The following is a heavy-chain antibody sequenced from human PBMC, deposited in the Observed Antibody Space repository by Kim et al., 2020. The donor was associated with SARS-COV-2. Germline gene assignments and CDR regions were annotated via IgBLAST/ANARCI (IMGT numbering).Heavy chain of an antibody. CDR3: ARNLGSNAFDI. CDR1: GFTFSSYA. V-gene: IGHV3-30*04. J-gene: IGHJ3*02. Sequence: GGSLRLSCAASGFTFSSYAMHWVRQAPGKGLEWVAVISYDGSNKYYADPVKGRFTISRDNSKNTLYLQMNSLRAEDTAVYYCARNLGSNAFDIWGQGTMVTVSS. CDR2: ISYDGSNK. D-gene: IGHD3-10*01.